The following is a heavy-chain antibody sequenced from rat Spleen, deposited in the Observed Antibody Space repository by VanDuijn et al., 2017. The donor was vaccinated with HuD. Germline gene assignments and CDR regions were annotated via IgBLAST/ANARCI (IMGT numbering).Heavy chain of an antibody. CDR3: ATDRTRVLDY. J-gene: IGHJ2*01. CDR2: ISTSGGST. CDR1: GFTFSNYD. Sequence: EVQLVESDGGLVQPGGSLKLSCAASGFTFSNYDMAWVRQAPTKGLEWVASISTSGGSTYYRDSVKGRFTVSRDNAKSTLYLQMDSLRSEDTATYYCATDRTRVLDYWGQGVMVTVSS. V-gene: IGHV5-27*01. D-gene: IGHD1-4*01.